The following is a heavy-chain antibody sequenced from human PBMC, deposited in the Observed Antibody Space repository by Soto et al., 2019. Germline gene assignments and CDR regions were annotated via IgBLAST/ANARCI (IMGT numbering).Heavy chain of an antibody. D-gene: IGHD2-15*01. Sequence: QVQLQESGPGLVKPSETLSLTCTVSGGSISSYYWSWSRQPPGKGLEWIGYIYYSGSTNYNPSLKSRVTISVDTSKNQFSLKLSSVTDADTAVYYCARVVVVAASDAFDIWGQGTMVTVSS. CDR3: ARVVVVAASDAFDI. J-gene: IGHJ3*02. V-gene: IGHV4-59*01. CDR1: GGSISSYY. CDR2: IYYSGST.